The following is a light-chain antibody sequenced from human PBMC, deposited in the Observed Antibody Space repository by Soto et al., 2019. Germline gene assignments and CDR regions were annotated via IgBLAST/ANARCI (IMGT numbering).Light chain of an antibody. CDR1: QSVSSSY. CDR3: QQYGSSPTWT. J-gene: IGKJ1*01. V-gene: IGKV3-20*01. Sequence: EIVLTQSPGTLSLSPGERATLSCRASQSVSSSYLAWYQQKPGQAPRLLIYGASSRATGIPDRFSGSGSGTDVTRTISRLEPEDFAVYYCQQYGSSPTWTFGQGTKGEIK. CDR2: GAS.